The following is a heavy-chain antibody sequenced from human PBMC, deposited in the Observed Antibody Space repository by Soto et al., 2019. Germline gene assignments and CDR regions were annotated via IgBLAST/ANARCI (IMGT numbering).Heavy chain of an antibody. J-gene: IGHJ6*02. CDR3: ARDTYYYDSSGYSDYYYGMDV. V-gene: IGHV4-30-4*08. CDR2: IYYSGST. D-gene: IGHD3-22*01. CDR1: GGSFSGYY. Sequence: PSETLSLTCAVYGGSFSGYYWSWIRQPPGKGLEWIGYIYYSGSTYYNPSLKSRVTISVDTSKNQFSLKLSSVTAADTAVYYCARDTYYYDSSGYSDYYYGMDVWGQGTTVTVSS.